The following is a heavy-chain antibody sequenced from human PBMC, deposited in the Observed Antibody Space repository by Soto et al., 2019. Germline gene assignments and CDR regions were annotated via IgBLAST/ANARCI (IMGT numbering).Heavy chain of an antibody. Sequence: SAPLSLTCTVSGASISGFYWSWIRKSAGKGLEWIGRIYATGTTDYNPSLKSRVMMSVDTSKKQFSLKLRSVTAADTAVEYCVRDGTKTLRDWFDPWGQG. CDR2: IYATGTT. CDR1: GASISGFY. V-gene: IGHV4-4*07. J-gene: IGHJ5*02. CDR3: VRDGTKTLRDWFDP. D-gene: IGHD1-1*01.